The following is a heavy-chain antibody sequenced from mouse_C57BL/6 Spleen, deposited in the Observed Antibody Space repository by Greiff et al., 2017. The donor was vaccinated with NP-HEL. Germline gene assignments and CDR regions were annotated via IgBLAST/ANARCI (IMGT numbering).Heavy chain of an antibody. CDR3: AWTGTGAMDY. Sequence: EVQGVESGGGLVKPGGSLKLSCAASGFTFSDYGMHWVRQAPEKGLEWVAYISSGSSTIYSADTVKGRFTISRDNAKNTLFLQMTSMRAEDTAMYYCAWTGTGAMDYWGQGTSVTVSS. D-gene: IGHD4-1*01. V-gene: IGHV5-17*01. CDR2: ISSGSSTI. J-gene: IGHJ4*01. CDR1: GFTFSDYG.